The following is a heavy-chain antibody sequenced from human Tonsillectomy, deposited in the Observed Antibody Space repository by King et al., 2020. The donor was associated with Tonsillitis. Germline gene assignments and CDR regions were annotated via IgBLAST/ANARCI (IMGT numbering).Heavy chain of an antibody. J-gene: IGHJ4*02. D-gene: IGHD3-16*01. V-gene: IGHV3-21*01. Sequence: VQLVESGGGLVKPGGSLRLSCAASGFTFSSYSMNWVRQAPGKGLEWVSSISGSATYIYYSDSVKGRFTLSRDNAKNSLYLQMNSLRAEDTAVYYCAREEGEGFDYWGQGTLVAVSS. CDR3: AREEGEGFDY. CDR1: GFTFSSYS. CDR2: ISGSATYI.